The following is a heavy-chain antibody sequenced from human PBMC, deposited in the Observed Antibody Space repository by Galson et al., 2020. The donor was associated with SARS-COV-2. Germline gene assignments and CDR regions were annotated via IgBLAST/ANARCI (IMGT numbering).Heavy chain of an antibody. CDR2: INPNRGGT. D-gene: IGHD2-2*01. CDR1: GYTFNGYY. CDR3: ARGMYSSTKTYYYYYYGMDV. J-gene: IGHJ6*02. Sequence: ASVKVPCKASGYTFNGYYMHWVRQAPGQGLEWMGWINPNRGGTKYAQKFQGRVTMTRDTAISTAYMELSRLRSDDTAVYYGARGMYSSTKTYYYYYYGMDVWGQGATVTVSS. V-gene: IGHV1-2*02.